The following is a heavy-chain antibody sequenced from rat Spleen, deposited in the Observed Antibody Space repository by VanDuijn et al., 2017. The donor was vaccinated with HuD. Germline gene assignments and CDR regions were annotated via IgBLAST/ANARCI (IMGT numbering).Heavy chain of an antibody. J-gene: IGHJ2*01. V-gene: IGHV5-7*01. D-gene: IGHD1-9*01. CDR1: GFTFSDYN. Sequence: EVQLVESGGGLVQPGRSRKLSCAASGFTFSDYNMAWVRQAPTKGLEWVATFSYGDSSGHRSTYYRDSVKGRFTMSRDNAKSTLNMQMDSMRAEDTATYYCERSDYGYTYYFDYGDQGVMVTVTS. CDR2: FSYGDSSGHRST. CDR3: ERSDYGYTYYFDY.